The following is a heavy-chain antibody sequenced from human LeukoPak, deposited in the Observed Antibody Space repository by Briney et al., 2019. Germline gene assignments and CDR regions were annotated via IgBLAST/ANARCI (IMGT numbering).Heavy chain of an antibody. Sequence: PGGSLRLSCAASGFTFDDYGMSWVRQVPGKGLEWVSNINWNGGSTGYADSVKGRFTISRDNGKNSPYLQMNSLRAEDTALYYCAREKFYDSSGNFDYWGQGTLVTVSS. CDR1: GFTFDDYG. CDR3: AREKFYDSSGNFDY. V-gene: IGHV3-20*04. J-gene: IGHJ4*02. CDR2: INWNGGST. D-gene: IGHD3-22*01.